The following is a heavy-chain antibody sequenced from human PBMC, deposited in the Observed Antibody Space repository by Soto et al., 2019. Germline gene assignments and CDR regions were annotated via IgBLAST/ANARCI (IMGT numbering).Heavy chain of an antibody. D-gene: IGHD3-16*01. V-gene: IGHV3-30-3*01. Sequence: GGSLRLSCAASGFTFSSYAMHWVRQAPGKGLEWVAVISYDGSNKYYADSVKGRFTISRDNSKNTLYLQMNSLRAEDTAVYYCARDWADMITFGTRREEDDAFDIWGQGTMVTVSS. J-gene: IGHJ3*02. CDR3: ARDWADMITFGTRREEDDAFDI. CDR2: ISYDGSNK. CDR1: GFTFSSYA.